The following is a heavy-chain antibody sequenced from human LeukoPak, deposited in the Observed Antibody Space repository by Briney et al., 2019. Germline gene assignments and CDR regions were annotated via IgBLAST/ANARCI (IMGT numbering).Heavy chain of an antibody. D-gene: IGHD3-16*02. CDR1: GFTVSSNH. CDR2: IYSGGSA. J-gene: IGHJ4*02. CDR3: AREDPIVY. V-gene: IGHV3-66*02. Sequence: GGSLRLSCAASGFTVSSNHMSWGRQAPGKGLEWVSVIYSGGSAYYADSVKGRFTISRDNSKNTLYLQMNSLRADDTAVYYCAREDPIVYWGQGTLVTVSS.